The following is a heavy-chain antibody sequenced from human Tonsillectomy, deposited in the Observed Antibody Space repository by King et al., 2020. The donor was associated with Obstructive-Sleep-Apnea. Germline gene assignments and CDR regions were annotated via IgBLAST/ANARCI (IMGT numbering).Heavy chain of an antibody. V-gene: IGHV3-30*04. CDR1: GFTFSSYA. J-gene: IGHJ4*02. CDR2: ISYDGSNK. Sequence: VQLVESGGGVVQPGRSLRLSCAASGFTFSSYAMHWVRQAPGKGLELVAVISYDGSNKYYADSVKGRFTISRDNSKNTLYLQMNSLRAEDTAVYYCAASYSSSWYYFDYWGQGTLVTVSS. CDR3: AASYSSSWYYFDY. D-gene: IGHD6-13*01.